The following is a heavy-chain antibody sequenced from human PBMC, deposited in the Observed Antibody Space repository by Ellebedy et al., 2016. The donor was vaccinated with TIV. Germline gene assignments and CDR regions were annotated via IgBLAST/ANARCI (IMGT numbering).Heavy chain of an antibody. Sequence: KVSCKGSRYIFTNYWIGWVRQLPGKGLEWMGIIYPGDSHTIYNPSFQGQVAISADKSISTAYLQWSSLKASDTAIYYCARAFNGADDFWGQGTLVTVSS. J-gene: IGHJ4*02. CDR3: ARAFNGADDF. V-gene: IGHV5-51*01. CDR1: RYIFTNYW. D-gene: IGHD4-17*01. CDR2: IYPGDSHT.